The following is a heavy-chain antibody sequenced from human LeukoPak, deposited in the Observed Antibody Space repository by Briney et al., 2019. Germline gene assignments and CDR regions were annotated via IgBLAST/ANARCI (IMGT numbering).Heavy chain of an antibody. Sequence: GGSLRLSCAASGFTFSSYAMHWVRQAPGKGLEWVAVISYDGSNKYYADSVKGRFTISRDNSKNTLYLQMNSLRAEDTAVYYCARGGYYYDSSGLDYWGQGTLVTVSS. CDR2: ISYDGSNK. V-gene: IGHV3-30-3*01. CDR1: GFTFSSYA. CDR3: ARGGYYYDSSGLDY. J-gene: IGHJ4*02. D-gene: IGHD3-22*01.